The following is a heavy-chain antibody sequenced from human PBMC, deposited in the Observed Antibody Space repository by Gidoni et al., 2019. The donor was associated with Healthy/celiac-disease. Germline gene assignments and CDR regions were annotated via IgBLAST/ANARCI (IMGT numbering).Heavy chain of an antibody. CDR1: GGSISSRNW. Sequence: QVQLQESGPGLVKPSGTLSLTCPVSGGSISSRNWWSWVRQPPGKGLEWIGEIYHSGSTNNNPALKSRVTISVDKSKNQFSLKLSSVTAADTAVYYCARVTVVPAAKDYYYGMDVWGQGTTVTVSS. CDR3: ARVTVVPAAKDYYYGMDV. CDR2: IYHSGST. J-gene: IGHJ6*02. D-gene: IGHD2-2*01. V-gene: IGHV4-4*02.